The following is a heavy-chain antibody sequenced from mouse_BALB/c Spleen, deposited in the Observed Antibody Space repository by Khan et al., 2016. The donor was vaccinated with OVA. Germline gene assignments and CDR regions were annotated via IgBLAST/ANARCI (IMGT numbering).Heavy chain of an antibody. CDR2: IDPFNGGT. V-gene: IGHV1S135*01. Sequence: VQLQQSGPELMKPGASVNISCKASGYSFTSYYIHWVKQSHGKSLEWIGYIDPFNGGTDYNQKFKGKATLTVDKSSNTAYMHLSILTSEDSAVYYCARGALDYWGQGTLVTVSA. J-gene: IGHJ3*01. CDR3: ARGALDY. CDR1: GYSFTSYY.